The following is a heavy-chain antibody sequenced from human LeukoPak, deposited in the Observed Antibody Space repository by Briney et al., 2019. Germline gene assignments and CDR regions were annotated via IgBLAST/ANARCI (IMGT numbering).Heavy chain of an antibody. CDR2: IYSDESST. CDR1: GFTFSDSW. V-gene: IGHV3-74*01. Sequence: GGSLRLSCAASGFTFSDSWMHWVRQAPGKGLEWVSRIYSDESSTYYVDSVKGRFTISRDNSKNTLYLQMNSLRAEDTAVYYCARGPYDRSGYRFDYWGQGTLVTVSS. D-gene: IGHD3-22*01. J-gene: IGHJ4*02. CDR3: ARGPYDRSGYRFDY.